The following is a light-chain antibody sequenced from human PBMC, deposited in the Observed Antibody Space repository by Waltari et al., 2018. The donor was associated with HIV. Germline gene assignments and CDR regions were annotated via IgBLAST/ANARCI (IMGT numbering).Light chain of an antibody. CDR2: EVT. J-gene: IGLJ2*01. Sequence: QSALTQPPSASGSLRQSVTSSCTGSSTAIGAYAFVSWFQQHPHNAPMLLLYEVTRRPSGVPVRFSGSRSGNTAFLSVSGLQPDDTAAYFCSSYGDNGRVLFGGGTNVTVL. CDR1: STAIGAYAF. V-gene: IGLV2-8*01. CDR3: SSYGDNGRVL.